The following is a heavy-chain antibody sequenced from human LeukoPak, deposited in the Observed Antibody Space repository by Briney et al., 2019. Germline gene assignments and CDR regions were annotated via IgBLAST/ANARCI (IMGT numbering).Heavy chain of an antibody. Sequence: ASVKVSCKASGYTFTGYYMHWVRQAPGQGLEWMGWINPNSGGTNYAQKFQGRVTMTRDTSISTAYMELSRLRSDDTAVYYCAREIRNYDILTGRRTAGWFDPWGQGTLVTVSS. J-gene: IGHJ5*02. CDR3: AREIRNYDILTGRRTAGWFDP. CDR2: INPNSGGT. D-gene: IGHD3-9*01. V-gene: IGHV1-2*02. CDR1: GYTFTGYY.